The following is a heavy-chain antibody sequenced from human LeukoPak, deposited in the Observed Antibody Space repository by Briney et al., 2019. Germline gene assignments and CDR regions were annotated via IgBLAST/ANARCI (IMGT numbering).Heavy chain of an antibody. J-gene: IGHJ4*02. D-gene: IGHD1-26*01. CDR3: ARAVHGALDY. Sequence: GGSLRLSCAASGFTFSSYSMNWVRQAPGKGLEWVSSISSSSSYIYYADSVKGRFTISRDNAKNSLYLQMNSLRAEDTVVYYCARAVHGALDYWGQGTLVTVSS. CDR1: GFTFSSYS. V-gene: IGHV3-21*01. CDR2: ISSSSSYI.